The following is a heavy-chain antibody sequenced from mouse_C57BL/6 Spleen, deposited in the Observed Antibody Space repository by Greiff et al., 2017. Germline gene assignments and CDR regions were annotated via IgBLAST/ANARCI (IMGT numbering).Heavy chain of an antibody. D-gene: IGHD2-3*01. Sequence: EVKLMESGGGLVQPGGSMKLSCVASGFTFSNYWMNWVRQSPEKGLEWVAQIRLKSDNYATHYAESVKGRFTISRDDSKSSVYLQMNNLRAEDTGIYYCTAPYDLAWFAYWGQGTLVTVSA. V-gene: IGHV6-3*01. J-gene: IGHJ3*01. CDR1: GFTFSNYW. CDR3: TAPYDLAWFAY. CDR2: IRLKSDNYAT.